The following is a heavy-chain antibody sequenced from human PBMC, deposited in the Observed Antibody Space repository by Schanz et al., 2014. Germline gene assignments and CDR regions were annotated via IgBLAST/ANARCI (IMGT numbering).Heavy chain of an antibody. Sequence: QVQLVQSGAEVKKPGASVKVSCKASGYTFIDYYMHWVRQAPGQGLEWVGWIDPNGGATNHAQMLQGRVTMTRDTAISTAYMELSGLTSDDTAVYFYARDPYGKNSGDFDYWGQGTLVTVSS. V-gene: IGHV1-2*02. CDR2: IDPNGGAT. CDR1: GYTFIDYY. J-gene: IGHJ4*02. D-gene: IGHD4-17*01. CDR3: ARDPYGKNSGDFDY.